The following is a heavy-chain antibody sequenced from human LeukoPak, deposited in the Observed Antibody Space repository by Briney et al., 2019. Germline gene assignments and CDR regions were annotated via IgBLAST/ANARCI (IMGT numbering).Heavy chain of an antibody. J-gene: IGHJ4*02. CDR1: GGSISSSSYY. CDR3: ANASKQWLGPWEVNYYFDY. CDR2: IYYSGST. D-gene: IGHD6-19*01. Sequence: SETLSLTCTVSGGSISSSSYYWGWIRQPPGKGLEWIGSIYYSGSTYYNPSLKSRVTISVDTSKNQFSLKLSSVTAADTAVYYCANASKQWLGPWEVNYYFDYWGQGTLVTVSS. V-gene: IGHV4-39*01.